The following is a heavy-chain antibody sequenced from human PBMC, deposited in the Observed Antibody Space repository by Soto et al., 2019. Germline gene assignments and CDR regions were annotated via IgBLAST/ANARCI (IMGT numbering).Heavy chain of an antibody. CDR3: ARGFGGDWETFDI. CDR2: IIPIFGTS. J-gene: IGHJ3*02. Sequence: SVTVSCTGSGGAFSSYAISWVRQAPGQGLEWVGGIIPIFGTSNYAQKSQGRVTITADESTSTAYMELSSLRSEDTAVYYCARGFGGDWETFDIWGQGTMVTVSS. V-gene: IGHV1-69*01. D-gene: IGHD2-21*02. CDR1: GGAFSSYA.